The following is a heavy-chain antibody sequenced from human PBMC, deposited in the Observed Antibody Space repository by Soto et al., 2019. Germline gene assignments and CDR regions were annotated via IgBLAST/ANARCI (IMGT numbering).Heavy chain of an antibody. Sequence: SETLSLTCAVYSESFSGYYWSWIRQPPGKGLEWIGQINNSGSTNYNPSLKSRVTITVDTSKNQFSLNLSSMTDADTAVYYGSKEPNGYYLEFWGPGTLVTVSS. CDR3: SKEPNGYYLEF. D-gene: IGHD3-22*01. CDR1: SESFSGYY. CDR2: INNSGST. V-gene: IGHV4-34*01. J-gene: IGHJ4*02.